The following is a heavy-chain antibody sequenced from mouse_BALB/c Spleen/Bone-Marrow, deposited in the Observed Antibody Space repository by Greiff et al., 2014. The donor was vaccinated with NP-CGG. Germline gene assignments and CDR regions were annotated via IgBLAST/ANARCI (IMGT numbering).Heavy chain of an antibody. CDR1: GFTFTSYW. V-gene: IGHV1S81*02. J-gene: IGHJ4*01. CDR3: ARDVNYRDAIDY. Sequence: QVQLQQSGDELVKPGASVKLSCMASGFTFTSYWIHWVKQRPGQGLEWIGEIYPSNGRTNYNEKFKRKATLTEDKSSSTAYMQRSSLSSEDSVVYYGARDVNYRDAIDYWGQGTSVTVSS. D-gene: IGHD2-1*01. CDR2: IYPSNGRT.